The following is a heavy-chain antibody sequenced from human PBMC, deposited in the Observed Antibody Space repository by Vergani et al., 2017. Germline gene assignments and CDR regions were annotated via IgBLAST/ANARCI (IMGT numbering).Heavy chain of an antibody. D-gene: IGHD3-22*01. CDR1: GFSLSRFW. CDR2: ISPDGSAT. CDR3: VRLSYDTTPYLQGGYDC. V-gene: IGHV3-7*01. Sequence: EVQLVESGGGLVQPGGSLRLSCAASGFSLSRFWMSWVRQAPEKGLEWVAHISPDGSATSYVDSVKGRFTISRDNTKNSLSLQMSGLRVEDTAVYYCVRLSYDTTPYLQGGYDCWGQGTAVTVSS. J-gene: IGHJ4*02.